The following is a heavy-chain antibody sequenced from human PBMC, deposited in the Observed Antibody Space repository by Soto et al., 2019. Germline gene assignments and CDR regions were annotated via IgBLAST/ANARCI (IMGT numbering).Heavy chain of an antibody. CDR1: GYSFRSYW. D-gene: IGHD2-21*02. Sequence: RGSLRLSCVGSGYSFRSYWMSWVRQAPGKGLEWVAKIKQDGTDKYYVGSVKGRFTISRDNSKNSLYLQMNRLRAEDTGIYFCARDNGPSDLWGRGTLVTVSS. CDR3: ARDNGPSDL. CDR2: IKQDGTDK. J-gene: IGHJ4*02. V-gene: IGHV3-7*01.